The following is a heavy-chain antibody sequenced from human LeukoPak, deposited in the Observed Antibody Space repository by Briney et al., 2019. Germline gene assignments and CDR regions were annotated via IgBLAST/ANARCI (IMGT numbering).Heavy chain of an antibody. J-gene: IGHJ4*02. Sequence: GGSLRLSCAASGFIFSSYGMHWVRQAPGKGLEWVAVIWYDGSNQYYADSVKGRFTISRDNSKNTLSLQMNSLRAEDTAVYYYARDSRATILDFWGQGTLVTVSS. CDR3: ARDSRATILDF. CDR1: GFIFSSYG. D-gene: IGHD5-12*01. V-gene: IGHV3-33*01. CDR2: IWYDGSNQ.